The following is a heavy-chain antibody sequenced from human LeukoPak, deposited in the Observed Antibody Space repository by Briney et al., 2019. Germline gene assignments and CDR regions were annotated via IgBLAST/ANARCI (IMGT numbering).Heavy chain of an antibody. V-gene: IGHV4-59*12. CDR3: ARDYYDSSGYHAAFDV. CDR2: FYNSGST. J-gene: IGHJ3*01. Sequence: PSETLSLTCTVSGGSISSYSWSWIRQPPGKGLEWIGYFYNSGSTNYNPSLESRVTVSVDTSKNQFSLRLSSVTATDTAVYYCARDYYDSSGYHAAFDVWGQGTMVTVSS. CDR1: GGSISSYS. D-gene: IGHD3-22*01.